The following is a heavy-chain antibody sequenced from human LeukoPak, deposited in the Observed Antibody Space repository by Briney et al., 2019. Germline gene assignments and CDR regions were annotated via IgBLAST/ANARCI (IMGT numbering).Heavy chain of an antibody. J-gene: IGHJ3*02. CDR1: GGSIRSYY. V-gene: IGHV4-59*01. CDR3: TRDRTTITRGAFYI. Sequence: PSETLSLTCIVSGGSIRSYYWSWIRQPPGKGLEWIGDIHSSGTTTYNPSLKSRVTISRDTSNNQFSLNLRSVTAADTAVYFCTRDRTTITRGAFYIWGQGTMVTVSS. CDR2: IHSSGTT. D-gene: IGHD4-11*01.